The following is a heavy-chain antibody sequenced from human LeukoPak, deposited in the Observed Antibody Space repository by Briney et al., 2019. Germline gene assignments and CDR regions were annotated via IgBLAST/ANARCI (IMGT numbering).Heavy chain of an antibody. D-gene: IGHD3-22*01. CDR1: GGTFSSYA. V-gene: IGHV1-69*01. CDR3: ARELVTMIVVVIPNWFDP. Sequence: ASVKVSCKASGGTFSSYAISWVRQAPGQGLEWMGGIIPIFGTANYAQKFQGRVTITADESTSTAYMELSSLRSEDTAVYYCARELVTMIVVVIPNWFDPWGQGTLVTVSS. J-gene: IGHJ5*02. CDR2: IIPIFGTA.